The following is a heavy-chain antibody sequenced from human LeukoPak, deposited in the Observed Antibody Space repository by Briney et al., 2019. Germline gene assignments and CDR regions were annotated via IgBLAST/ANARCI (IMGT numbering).Heavy chain of an antibody. Sequence: GESLKISCKGSGYSFTSYWIGWVRQMPGKGLEWMGIIYPDDSDTRYSPSLQGQVTISAERSISTAYLQWSSLKASDSAMYYCARHSDYGDFETFDYWGQGTLVTVSS. CDR3: ARHSDYGDFETFDY. CDR1: GYSFTSYW. CDR2: IYPDDSDT. D-gene: IGHD4-17*01. V-gene: IGHV5-51*01. J-gene: IGHJ4*02.